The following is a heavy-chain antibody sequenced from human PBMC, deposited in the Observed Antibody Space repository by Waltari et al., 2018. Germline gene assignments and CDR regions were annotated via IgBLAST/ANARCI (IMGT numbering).Heavy chain of an antibody. Sequence: QVQLQESGPGLVKPSETLSLTCTVSGGSISSYYWRWIRQPPGKGLEWIGYIYYSGSTNYNPSLKSRVTISVDTSKNQFSLKLSSVTAADTAVYYCARWHYYYGMDVWGQGTTVTVSS. V-gene: IGHV4-59*01. CDR2: IYYSGST. J-gene: IGHJ6*02. CDR1: GGSISSYY. CDR3: ARWHYYYGMDV.